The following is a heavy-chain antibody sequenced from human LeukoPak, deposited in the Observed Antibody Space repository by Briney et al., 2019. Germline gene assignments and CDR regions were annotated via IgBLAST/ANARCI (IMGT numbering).Heavy chain of an antibody. CDR3: ATDYFDIGGPFV. J-gene: IGHJ4*02. Sequence: GGSLRLSCAASGFTFSSYGMSWVRQAPGKGLELVANIKQDGSEEQFVDSVKGRFAISRDNGKNSLYLQMNSLRSEDTAVYYCATDYFDIGGPFVWGQGTLVTVSS. V-gene: IGHV3-7*01. D-gene: IGHD3-22*01. CDR2: IKQDGSEE. CDR1: GFTFSSYG.